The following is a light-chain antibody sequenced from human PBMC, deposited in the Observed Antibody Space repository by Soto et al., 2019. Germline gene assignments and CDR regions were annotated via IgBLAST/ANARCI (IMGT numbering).Light chain of an antibody. V-gene: IGKV1-27*01. CDR1: QGISNY. J-gene: IGKJ1*01. CDR2: GAS. CDR3: QKYDSAPWT. Sequence: EIQMTQSPSSLSASVGDRVTITCRASQGISNYLAWYQQKPGKVPKLLIYGASTLQSGVPYRLSGSGSGTDFTLIINNLQPEDGATYYCQKYDSAPWTFGQETKVEI.